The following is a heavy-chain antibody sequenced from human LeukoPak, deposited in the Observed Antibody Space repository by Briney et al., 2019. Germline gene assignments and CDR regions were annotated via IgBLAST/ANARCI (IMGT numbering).Heavy chain of an antibody. CDR2: IYYSEST. CDR3: ARAPNYYYYYMDV. CDR1: GGSISSYY. J-gene: IGHJ6*03. Sequence: SETLSLTCTVSGGSISSYYWSWIRQPPGKGLEWIGYIYYSESTNYNPSLKSRVTISVDTSKNQFSLKLSSVTAADTAVYYCARAPNYYYYYMDVWGKGTTVTVSS. V-gene: IGHV4-59*01.